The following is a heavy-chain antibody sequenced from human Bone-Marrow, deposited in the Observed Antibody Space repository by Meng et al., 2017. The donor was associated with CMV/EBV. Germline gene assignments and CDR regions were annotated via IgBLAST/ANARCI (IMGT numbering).Heavy chain of an antibody. D-gene: IGHD2-2*01. J-gene: IGHJ2*01. V-gene: IGHV1-69*02. CDR3: ASRYCSSTSCYYYWYFDL. Sequence: SVKVSCKASGGTFSSYTISWVRQAPGQGLEWMGRIIPILGIANYAQKFQGRVTITADKSTSTAYMELSSLRSEDTAVYYCASRYCSSTSCYYYWYFDLWGRGTLVTVSS. CDR1: GGTFSSYT. CDR2: IIPILGIA.